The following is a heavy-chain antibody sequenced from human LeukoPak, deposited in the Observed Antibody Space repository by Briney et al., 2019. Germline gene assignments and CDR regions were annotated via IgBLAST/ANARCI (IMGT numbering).Heavy chain of an antibody. V-gene: IGHV1-46*01. CDR3: ARDGDRLLWFGELPHNWFDP. CDR1: GYTFTSYY. Sequence: ASVKVSCKASGYTFTSYYMHWVRQAPGEGLEWMGIINPTGGSTSYAQKFQGRVTMTRDTSTSTVYMELSSLRSDDTAVYYCARDGDRLLWFGELPHNWFDPWGQGTLVTVSS. D-gene: IGHD3-10*01. CDR2: INPTGGST. J-gene: IGHJ5*02.